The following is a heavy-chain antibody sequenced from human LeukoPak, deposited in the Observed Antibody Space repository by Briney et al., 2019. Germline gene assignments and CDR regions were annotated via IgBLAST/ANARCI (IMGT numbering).Heavy chain of an antibody. CDR1: GYTFTGYY. V-gene: IGHV1-2*02. D-gene: IGHD4-17*01. CDR3: ARDRSPPRNYGDYVHSKQTGTLDY. CDR2: INPNSGGR. J-gene: IGHJ4*02. Sequence: ASVNVSCKASGYTFTGYYMHWVRQAPGQGLEWMGWINPNSGGRNYAQKFQGRVTMTRDTSISTAYMELSRLRSDDTAVYYCARDRSPPRNYGDYVHSKQTGTLDYWGQGTLVTVPP.